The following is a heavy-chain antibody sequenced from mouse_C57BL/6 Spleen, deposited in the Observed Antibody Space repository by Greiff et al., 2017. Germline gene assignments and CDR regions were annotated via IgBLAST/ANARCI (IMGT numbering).Heavy chain of an antibody. CDR1: GYSFTGYY. Sequence: EVQLQQPGPELVKPGASVKISCKASGYSFTGYYMNWVKQSPEKSLEWIGEINPSTGGTTYNQKFKAKATLTVDKSSSTAYMQLKSLTSEDSAVYYCARSYYYGSSYAMDYWGQGTSVTVSS. CDR2: INPSTGGT. CDR3: ARSYYYGSSYAMDY. D-gene: IGHD1-1*01. V-gene: IGHV1-42*01. J-gene: IGHJ4*01.